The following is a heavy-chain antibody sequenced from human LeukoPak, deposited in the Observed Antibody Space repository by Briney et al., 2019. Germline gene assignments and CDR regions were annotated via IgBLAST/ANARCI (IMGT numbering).Heavy chain of an antibody. D-gene: IGHD2/OR15-2a*01. V-gene: IGHV3-30*18. CDR1: GFTFSNYG. CDR3: AKGKVPISMPAWYFDL. CDR2: IAHDGSVQ. Sequence: PGGSLRLSCAASGFTFSNYGMHWVRQTPGKGLEWVTVIAHDGSVQYYIDSVKGRFTISRDDSKNMLYLQMNSLRAEDTAIYYCAKGKVPISMPAWYFDLWGRGTLVTVSS. J-gene: IGHJ2*01.